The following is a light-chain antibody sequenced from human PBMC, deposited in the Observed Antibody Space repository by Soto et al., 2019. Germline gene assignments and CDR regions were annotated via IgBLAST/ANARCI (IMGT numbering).Light chain of an antibody. J-gene: IGLJ3*02. CDR2: EVN. CDR1: SSDVGGYNY. Sequence: QSALTQPASVSGSPGQSITISCTGTSSDVGGYNYVSWFQQHPGKAPKLLIYEVNNRPSEISDRFSGSKSGHTASLTIFGLQAEDEADYYCSSFRTGLTWVFGGGTKLTVL. V-gene: IGLV2-14*03. CDR3: SSFRTGLTWV.